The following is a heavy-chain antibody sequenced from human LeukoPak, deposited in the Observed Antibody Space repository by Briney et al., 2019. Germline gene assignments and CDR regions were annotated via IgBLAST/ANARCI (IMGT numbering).Heavy chain of an antibody. CDR3: ARDHIALHSTDS. V-gene: IGHV3-21*01. J-gene: IGHJ4*02. Sequence: TLRLSCAVSGFAFTSDSTSCGRDAPGEGLGSGSSIRSSSSYIYYADSVKGRFTISRDNAKNSLYLQMNSLRAEDTAVYYCARDHIALHSTDSWGQRTPVTASS. CDR2: IRSSSSYI. CDR1: GFAFTSDS. D-gene: IGHD5-24*01.